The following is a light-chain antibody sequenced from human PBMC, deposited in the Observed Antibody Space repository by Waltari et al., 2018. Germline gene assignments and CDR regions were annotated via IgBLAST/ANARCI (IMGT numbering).Light chain of an antibody. Sequence: DIVMTQSPDSLAVSLGERATNNCKSSQSVFYTSNNKNYLTWYQQKPGQPPKLLFYWASTRESGVPDRFSGSGSGTDFTLTISGLQAEDVAVYYCQQYYSPPWTFGQGTQVEIK. CDR1: QSVFYTSNNKNY. CDR2: WAS. CDR3: QQYYSPPWT. J-gene: IGKJ1*01. V-gene: IGKV4-1*01.